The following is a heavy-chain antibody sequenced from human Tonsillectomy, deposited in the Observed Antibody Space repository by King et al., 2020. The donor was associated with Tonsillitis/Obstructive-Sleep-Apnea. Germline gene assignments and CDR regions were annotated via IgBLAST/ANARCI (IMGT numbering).Heavy chain of an antibody. CDR3: ARDMYSSGWPYYFDY. Sequence: PLQESGPGLVKPSETLSLTCTVSGGSISSYYWSWIRQPPGKGLEWIGYIYYSGSTNYNPSLKSRVTISVDTSKNQFSLKLSSVTAADTAVYYCARDMYSSGWPYYFDYWGQGTLVTVSS. V-gene: IGHV4-59*01. D-gene: IGHD6-19*01. J-gene: IGHJ4*02. CDR2: IYYSGST. CDR1: GGSISSYY.